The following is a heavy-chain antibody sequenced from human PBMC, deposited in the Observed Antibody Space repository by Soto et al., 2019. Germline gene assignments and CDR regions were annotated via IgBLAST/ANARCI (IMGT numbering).Heavy chain of an antibody. CDR3: ARNHEPYDYGELFFAH. CDR1: GGSISSGGYY. CDR2: IYYSGST. D-gene: IGHD4-17*01. Sequence: SETLSLTCTVSGGSISSGGYYWSWIRQHPGKGLEWIGYIYYSGSTYYNPSLKSRVTISVDTSKNQFSLKLSSVTAADTAVYYCARNHEPYDYGELFFAHWGQGTLVTVSS. J-gene: IGHJ4*02. V-gene: IGHV4-31*03.